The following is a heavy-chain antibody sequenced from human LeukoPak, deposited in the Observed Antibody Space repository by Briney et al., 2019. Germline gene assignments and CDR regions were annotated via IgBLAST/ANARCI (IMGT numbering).Heavy chain of an antibody. CDR2: ISYDGSNK. D-gene: IGHD4-23*01. CDR1: GFTFSSYA. Sequence: GGSLRLSCAASGFTFSSYAMHWVRQAPGKGLEWVAVISYDGSNKYYADSVKGRFTISRDNSKNTLYLQMNSLRAEDTAVYYCARRATYGGAYWYFDLWGRGTLVTVSS. V-gene: IGHV3-30-3*01. J-gene: IGHJ2*01. CDR3: ARRATYGGAYWYFDL.